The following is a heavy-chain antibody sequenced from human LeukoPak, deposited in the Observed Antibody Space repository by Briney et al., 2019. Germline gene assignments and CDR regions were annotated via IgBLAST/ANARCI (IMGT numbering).Heavy chain of an antibody. CDR2: ISSSLNYI. CDR3: ARLVSLNWFDS. V-gene: IGHV3-21*01. D-gene: IGHD2-15*01. CDR1: GFTFSSYS. J-gene: IGHJ5*01. Sequence: PGGSLRLSCAASGFTFSSYSMNWVRQAPGKGLEWVASISSSLNYIYYADSVKGRFTISRDNAKNSLCLQMNSLRAEDTAVYYCARLVSLNWFDSWGQGTLVTVSS.